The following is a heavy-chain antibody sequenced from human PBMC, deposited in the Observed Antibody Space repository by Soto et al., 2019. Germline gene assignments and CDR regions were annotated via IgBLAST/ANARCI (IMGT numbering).Heavy chain of an antibody. CDR3: ATWHLQEHAYDI. J-gene: IGHJ3*02. Sequence: QVQLVESGGGVVQPGRSLRLSCAASGFTFSSYGMHWVRQAPGKGLEWLSALYDLDGTYYADSVKGRFTTSSDSSRTTVYLQMNSLRPDDTAVYSCATWHLQEHAYDIWGQGTTVIVSS. D-gene: IGHD1-1*01. V-gene: IGHV3-NL1*01. CDR1: GFTFSSYG. CDR2: LYDLDGT.